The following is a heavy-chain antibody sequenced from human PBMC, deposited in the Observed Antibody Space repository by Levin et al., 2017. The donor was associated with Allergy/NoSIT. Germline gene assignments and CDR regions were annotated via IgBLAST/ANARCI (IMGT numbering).Heavy chain of an antibody. CDR2: IYPGDSDT. Sequence: GGSLRLSCKGSGYSFTSYWIGWVRQMPGKGLEWMGIIYPGDSDTRYSPSFQGQVTISADKSISTAYLQWSSLKASDTAMYYCARGPYIVVVTAIPGAFDIWGQGTMVTVSS. J-gene: IGHJ3*02. D-gene: IGHD2-21*02. CDR1: GYSFTSYW. CDR3: ARGPYIVVVTAIPGAFDI. V-gene: IGHV5-51*01.